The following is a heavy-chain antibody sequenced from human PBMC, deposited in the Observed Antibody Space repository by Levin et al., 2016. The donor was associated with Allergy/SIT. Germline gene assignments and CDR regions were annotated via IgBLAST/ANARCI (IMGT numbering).Heavy chain of an antibody. CDR3: ARVPDFWSGYSDYYGMDV. J-gene: IGHJ6*02. CDR1: GYTFTSYG. Sequence: ASVKVSCKASGYTFTSYGISWVRQAPGQGLEWMGWISAYNGNTNYAQKLQGRVTMTTDTSTSTAYMELRSLRSDDTAVYYCARVPDFWSGYSDYYGMDVWGQGTTVTVSS. D-gene: IGHD3-3*01. CDR2: ISAYNGNT. V-gene: IGHV1-18*01.